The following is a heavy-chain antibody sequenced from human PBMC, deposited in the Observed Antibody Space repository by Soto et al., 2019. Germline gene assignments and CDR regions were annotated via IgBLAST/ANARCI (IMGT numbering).Heavy chain of an antibody. V-gene: IGHV4-59*08. J-gene: IGHJ4*02. D-gene: IGHD4-17*01. CDR3: ARGFDGDETFDY. CDR2: IYYSGST. Sequence: QVQLQESGPGLVKPSETLSLTCTVSGGSISSYYWSWIRQPPGKGLEWIGYIYYSGSTNYNPSLKSRVTISVDTSKNQFSLKLSSVTAADTAVYYCARGFDGDETFDYWGQGTLVTVSS. CDR1: GGSISSYY.